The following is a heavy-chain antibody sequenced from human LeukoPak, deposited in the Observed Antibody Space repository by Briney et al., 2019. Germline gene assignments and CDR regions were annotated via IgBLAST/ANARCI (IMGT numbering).Heavy chain of an antibody. V-gene: IGHV4-4*07. CDR2: VSTSGSGGST. Sequence: SETLSLTCTVSGDSIVHYYWDWVRQPAGKQLEWIGQVSTSGSGGSTTYSPSLKGRVTISLDKSKNQFSLKLTSVTAADTAVYYCARLISGSGGYWYFDLWGRGTLVTVSS. CDR1: GDSIVHYY. J-gene: IGHJ2*01. D-gene: IGHD2-15*01. CDR3: ARLISGSGGYWYFDL.